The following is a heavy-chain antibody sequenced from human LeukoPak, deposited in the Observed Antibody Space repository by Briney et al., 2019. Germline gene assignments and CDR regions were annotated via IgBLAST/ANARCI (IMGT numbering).Heavy chain of an antibody. Sequence: PGGSLRLSCAASGFIISDYSMNWVRQAPGKGLEWISYVGIDSGNTKYADSVKGRFTISGDNAKKSLYLQMNSLRVEDTAVYYCARDYRFAFDNWGQGTLVTVSS. J-gene: IGHJ4*02. CDR3: ARDYRFAFDN. CDR2: VGIDSGNT. V-gene: IGHV3-21*05. CDR1: GFIISDYS.